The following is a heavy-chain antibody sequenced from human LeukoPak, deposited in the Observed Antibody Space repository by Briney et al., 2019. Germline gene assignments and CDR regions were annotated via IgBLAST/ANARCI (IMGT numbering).Heavy chain of an antibody. D-gene: IGHD5-24*01. J-gene: IGHJ4*02. CDR1: GFTFSSYS. Sequence: PGGSLRLSCAASGFTFSSYSMNWVRQAPGKGLEWVSSISSSSSYIYYADSVKGRFTISRDNAKNSLYLQMNSLRAEDTAVYYCARGGDGYNYARIDYWGQGTLVTVSS. V-gene: IGHV3-21*01. CDR2: ISSSSSYI. CDR3: ARGGDGYNYARIDY.